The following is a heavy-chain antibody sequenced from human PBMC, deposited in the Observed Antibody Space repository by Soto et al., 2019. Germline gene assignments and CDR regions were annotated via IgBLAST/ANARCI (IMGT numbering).Heavy chain of an antibody. J-gene: IGHJ5*02. CDR2: IYYSGST. CDR1: GVSVRSGSYY. Sequence: LETMSLTCTVSGVSVRSGSYYWSWIRQPPGKGLEWIGYIYYSGSTNYNPSLKSRVTISVDTSKNQFSLKLSSVTAADTAVYYCARVLFTTSFGVAIYPFDPWGQGTLVTVSS. D-gene: IGHD3-3*01. V-gene: IGHV4-61*01. CDR3: ARVLFTTSFGVAIYPFDP.